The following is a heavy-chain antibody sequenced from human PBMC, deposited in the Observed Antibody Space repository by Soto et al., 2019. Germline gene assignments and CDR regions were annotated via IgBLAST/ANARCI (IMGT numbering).Heavy chain of an antibody. D-gene: IGHD6-13*01. CDR1: GGTFSSYA. CDR3: ARVAAAGSVYYYYGMDV. Sequence: QVQLVQSGAEVKKPGSSVKVSCKASGGTFSSYAISWVRQAPGQGLEWMGGIIPIFGTANYAQKFQGRVTITADESTSTAYMELSSLRSEDTAVYYCARVAAAGSVYYYYGMDVWGQGITVTVSS. CDR2: IIPIFGTA. V-gene: IGHV1-69*01. J-gene: IGHJ6*02.